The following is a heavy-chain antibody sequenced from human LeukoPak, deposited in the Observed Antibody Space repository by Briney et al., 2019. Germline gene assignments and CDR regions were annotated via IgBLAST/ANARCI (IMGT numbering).Heavy chain of an antibody. CDR3: AKDQGFRVGATKGHPIDY. J-gene: IGHJ4*02. CDR1: GFTFNSYA. D-gene: IGHD1-26*01. Sequence: GGSLRLSCTVSGFTFNSYAMNWVRQAPGKGLEWVSTIRGSGGGTYTADSVKGRFTISRDNSKNTLYLQMNSLRAEDTAVYYCAKDQGFRVGATKGHPIDYWGQGTLVTVSS. CDR2: IRGSGGGT. V-gene: IGHV3-23*01.